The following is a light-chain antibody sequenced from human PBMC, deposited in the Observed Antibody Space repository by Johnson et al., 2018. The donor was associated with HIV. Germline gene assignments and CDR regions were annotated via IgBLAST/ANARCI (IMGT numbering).Light chain of an antibody. Sequence: QSVLTQPPSVSAAPGQKVTISCSGSSSNIGNNYVSWYQQLPGTAPKLLIYDNNKRPSGIPDRFSGSKSGTSATLGITGLQTGDEADYYCGTWDSSLSAGGDVFG. CDR1: SSNIGNNY. J-gene: IGLJ1*01. V-gene: IGLV1-51*01. CDR2: DNN. CDR3: GTWDSSLSAGGDV.